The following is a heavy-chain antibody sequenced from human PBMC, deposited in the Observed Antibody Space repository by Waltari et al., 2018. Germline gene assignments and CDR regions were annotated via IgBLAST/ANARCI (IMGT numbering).Heavy chain of an antibody. CDR3: ARERIMITFGGVIVRGGMDV. D-gene: IGHD3-16*02. Sequence: QVQLQQWGAGLLKPSETLSLTCAVYGGSFSGYYWRWIRQPPGQGLEWIGEINHSGSTNYNPSLKSRVTISVDTSKNQFSLKLSSVTAADTAVYYCARERIMITFGGVIVRGGMDVWGQGTTVTVSS. CDR2: INHSGST. CDR1: GGSFSGYY. J-gene: IGHJ6*02. V-gene: IGHV4-34*01.